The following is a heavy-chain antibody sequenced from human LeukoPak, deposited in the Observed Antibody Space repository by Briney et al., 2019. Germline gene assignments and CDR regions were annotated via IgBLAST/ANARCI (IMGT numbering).Heavy chain of an antibody. D-gene: IGHD3-22*01. J-gene: IGHJ4*02. CDR1: GFTFSNAW. V-gene: IGHV3-49*04. CDR3: TREDGGVVVNNY. CDR2: IRSKAYGGTT. Sequence: GGSLRLSCSASGFTFSNAWMNWVRQAPGKGLEWVGFIRSKAYGGTTEYAASVKGRFTISRDDSKSIAYLQMNSLKTEDTAVYYCTREDGGVVVNNYWGQGTLVTVST.